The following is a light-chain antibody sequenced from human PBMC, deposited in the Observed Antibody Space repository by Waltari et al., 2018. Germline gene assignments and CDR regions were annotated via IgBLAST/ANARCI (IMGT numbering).Light chain of an antibody. CDR3: CSYAGTPRVV. V-gene: IGLV2-23*02. Sequence: QSALTQPASVSGSPGQSIPISCTGTNNDIGSYTLFSWYQQHPGKAPKVIIFEVNKRPSGVSNRVSGSKSGNTASLTVSGLHPEDEADYYCCSYAGTPRVVFGGGTKLTVL. CDR1: NNDIGSYTL. CDR2: EVN. J-gene: IGLJ2*01.